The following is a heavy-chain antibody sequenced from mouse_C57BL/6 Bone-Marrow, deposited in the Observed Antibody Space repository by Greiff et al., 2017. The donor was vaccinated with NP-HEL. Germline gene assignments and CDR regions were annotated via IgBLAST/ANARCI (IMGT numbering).Heavy chain of an antibody. CDR1: GFTFNTYA. CDR3: VRERGSSWFAY. Sequence: DVMLVESGGGLVQPKGSLKLSCAASGFTFNTYAMHWVRQAPGKGLEWVARIRSKSSNYATYYADSVKDRFTVSRDDSQSMLYLQMNNLKTEDTAMYYCVRERGSSWFAYWGQVTLVTVSA. D-gene: IGHD1-1*02. V-gene: IGHV10-3*01. J-gene: IGHJ3*01. CDR2: IRSKSSNYAT.